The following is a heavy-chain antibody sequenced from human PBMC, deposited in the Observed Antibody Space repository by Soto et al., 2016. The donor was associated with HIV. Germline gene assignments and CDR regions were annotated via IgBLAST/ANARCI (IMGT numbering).Heavy chain of an antibody. Sequence: QVQLVQSGAEVKKPGASVKVSCKASDYTFTSYGISWVRQAPGQGLEWMGWISGYNGKTNYAQKVQGRVTMTKDTSTSTAYMELRSLRSDDTAVYYCAAGAAIVGATHYWGQGTLVTVSS. CDR1: DYTFTSYG. CDR2: ISGYNGKT. CDR3: AAGAAIVGATHY. D-gene: IGHD1-26*01. V-gene: IGHV1-18*01. J-gene: IGHJ4*02.